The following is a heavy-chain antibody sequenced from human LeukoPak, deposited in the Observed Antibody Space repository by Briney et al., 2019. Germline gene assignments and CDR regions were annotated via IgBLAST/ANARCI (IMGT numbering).Heavy chain of an antibody. V-gene: IGHV4-4*07. D-gene: IGHD3-10*01. CDR2: IYTSGST. CDR1: GRSVGRAC. Sequence: LPLSRPVAGRSVGRACRCWWRPPAGKGMEWIGRIYTSGSTNYNPSLKSRVTMSVDTSKNQFSLKLSSVTAADTAVYYCARALWFGEDWGQGTLVTVSS. CDR3: ARALWFGED. J-gene: IGHJ4*02.